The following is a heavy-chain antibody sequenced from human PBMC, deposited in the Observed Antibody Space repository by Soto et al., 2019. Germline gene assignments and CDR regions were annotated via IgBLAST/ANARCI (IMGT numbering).Heavy chain of an antibody. J-gene: IGHJ6*02. Sequence: VASVKVSCKASGYTFTSYDINWVRQATGQGLEWMGWMNPNSGNAGYAQKFQGRVTMTRNTSISTAYMELSSLRSEDTAVYYCARKTLHYYYYGMDVWGQGTTVTVSS. CDR1: GYTFTSYD. V-gene: IGHV1-8*01. CDR3: ARKTLHYYYYGMDV. CDR2: MNPNSGNA.